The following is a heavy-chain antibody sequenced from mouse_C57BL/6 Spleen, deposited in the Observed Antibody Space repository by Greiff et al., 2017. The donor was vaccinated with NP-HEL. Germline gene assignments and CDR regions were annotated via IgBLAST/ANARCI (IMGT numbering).Heavy chain of an antibody. CDR2: INPNFGTT. J-gene: IGHJ1*03. V-gene: IGHV1-39*01. CDR1: CYSFTDYH. CDR3: ARELRYLRYFDV. D-gene: IGHD1-1*01. Sequence: QLQQSGPELVEPGASVKISFKASCYSFTDYHMNWVKQRNGKSLEWIGVINPNFGTTSYNQKFKGKATLTVDQSSSTAYMQLNSLTSEDSAVYYCARELRYLRYFDVWGTGTTVTVSS.